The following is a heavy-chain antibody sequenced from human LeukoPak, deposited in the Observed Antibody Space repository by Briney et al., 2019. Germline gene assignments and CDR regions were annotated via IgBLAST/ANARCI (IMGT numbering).Heavy chain of an antibody. CDR1: GGTFSSYA. V-gene: IGHV1-69*05. CDR3: ARSQQQLVPPSNWFDP. J-gene: IGHJ5*02. D-gene: IGHD6-13*01. Sequence: ASVKVSCKASGGTFSSYATSWVRQAPGQGLEWMGGIIPIFGTANYAQKFQGRVTITTDESTSTAYMELSSLRSGDTAVYYCARSQQQLVPPSNWFDPWGQGTLVTVSS. CDR2: IIPIFGTA.